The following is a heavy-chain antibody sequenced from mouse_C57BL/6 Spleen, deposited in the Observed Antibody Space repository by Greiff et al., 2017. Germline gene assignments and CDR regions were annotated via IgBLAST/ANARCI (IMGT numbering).Heavy chain of an antibody. Sequence: SGPVLVKPGASVKMSCKASGYTFTDYYMNWVKQSHGKSLEWIGVINPYNGGTSYNQKFKGKATLTVDKSSSTAYMELNSLTSEDSAVYYCARGDAWFAYWGQGTLVTVSA. V-gene: IGHV1-19*01. CDR3: ARGDAWFAY. D-gene: IGHD3-3*01. CDR1: GYTFTDYY. CDR2: INPYNGGT. J-gene: IGHJ3*01.